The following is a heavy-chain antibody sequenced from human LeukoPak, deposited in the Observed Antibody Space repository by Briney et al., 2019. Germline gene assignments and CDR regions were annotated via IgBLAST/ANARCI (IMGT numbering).Heavy chain of an antibody. CDR3: ARGRDGDLGY. CDR2: MNPNSGNT. CDR1: GYTFTSYD. J-gene: IGHJ4*02. Sequence: ASVKVSCKASGYTFTSYDINWVRQATGQGLEWMGWMNPNSGNTGYAQQFQGRVTITRNTSINTAYMELSSLRSEDTAVYYCARGRDGDLGYWGQGTLVTVSS. V-gene: IGHV1-8*03. D-gene: IGHD5-24*01.